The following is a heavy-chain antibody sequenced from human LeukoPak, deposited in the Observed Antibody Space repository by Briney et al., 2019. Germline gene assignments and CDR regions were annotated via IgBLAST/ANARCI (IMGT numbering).Heavy chain of an antibody. D-gene: IGHD6-6*01. Sequence: KASETLSLTCTVSGGPISSSNYYWGWIRQPPGKGLEWIGSIYYSGSTYYSPSLKSRVTISVDTSKHQFSLKLSSVAAADTAMYYCARDFKVVQPFDAFDIRGQGTMVTVSS. V-gene: IGHV4-39*07. CDR2: IYYSGST. CDR1: GGPISSSNYY. J-gene: IGHJ3*02. CDR3: ARDFKVVQPFDAFDI.